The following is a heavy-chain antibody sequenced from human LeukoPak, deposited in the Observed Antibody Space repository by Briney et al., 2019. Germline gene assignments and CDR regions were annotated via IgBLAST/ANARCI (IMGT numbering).Heavy chain of an antibody. J-gene: IGHJ4*02. V-gene: IGHV4-39*01. D-gene: IGHD1-26*01. CDR3: ARHADGGTYPLDY. CDR1: GGSISGNDYF. CDR2: IYYSGST. Sequence: PSETLSLTCTVSGGSISGNDYFWGWIRQPPGKGLEWIGSIYYSGSTYYNPSLESRVTISVDTSKNQFSLKLTSVTAADTAVYYCARHADGGTYPLDYWGQGTLVTVSS.